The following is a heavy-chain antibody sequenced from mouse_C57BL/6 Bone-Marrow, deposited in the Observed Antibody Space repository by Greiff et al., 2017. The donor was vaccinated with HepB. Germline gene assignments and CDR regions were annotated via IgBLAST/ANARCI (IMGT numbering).Heavy chain of an antibody. J-gene: IGHJ2*01. V-gene: IGHV1-50*01. CDR2: IDPSDSYT. CDR3: ARLFSITTVVADY. CDR1: GYTFTSYW. D-gene: IGHD1-1*01. Sequence: VQLQQSGAELVKPGASVKLSCKASGYTFTSYWMQWVKQRPGQGLEWIGEIDPSDSYTNYNQKFKGKATLTVDTSSSTAYMQLSGLTSEDSAVYYCARLFSITTVVADYWGQGTTLTVSS.